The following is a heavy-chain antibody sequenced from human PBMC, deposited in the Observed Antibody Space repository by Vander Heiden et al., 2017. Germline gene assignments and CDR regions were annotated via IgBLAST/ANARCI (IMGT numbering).Heavy chain of an antibody. CDR1: GFTFSSYA. CDR3: AKDLLRYFDEYDY. CDR2: ISGSGGST. J-gene: IGHJ4*02. D-gene: IGHD3-9*01. Sequence: EVQLLESGGGLVQPGGSLRLSCAASGFTFSSYAMSWVRQAPGKGLECVSAISGSGGSTYYADSVKGRFTISRDNSKNTLYLQMNSLRAEDTAVYYCAKDLLRYFDEYDYWGQGTLVTVSS. V-gene: IGHV3-23*01.